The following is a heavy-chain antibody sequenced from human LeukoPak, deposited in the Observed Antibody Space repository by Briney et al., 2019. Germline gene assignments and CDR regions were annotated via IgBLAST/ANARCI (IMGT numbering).Heavy chain of an antibody. CDR1: GGSISSYY. Sequence: SETLSLTCTVSGGSISSYYWSWIRQPPGKGLEWIGYIYYSGSTNYNPSLKSRVTISVDTSRNQFFLKLSSVTAADTAVYYCARAGSTSRLDPWGQGTLVTVSS. V-gene: IGHV4-59*01. D-gene: IGHD2-2*01. J-gene: IGHJ5*02. CDR3: ARAGSTSRLDP. CDR2: IYYSGST.